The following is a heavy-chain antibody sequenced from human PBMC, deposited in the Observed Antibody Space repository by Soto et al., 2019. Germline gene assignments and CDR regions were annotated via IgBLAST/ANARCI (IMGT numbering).Heavy chain of an antibody. J-gene: IGHJ4*02. CDR1: GYTFTSYG. CDR2: ISPKSGAT. CDR3: ARPPGYISDWQYFDL. Sequence: ASVKVSCKASGYTFTSYGISWVRQAPGQGLEWMGRISPKSGATNYAQKFQGRVSMTWDTSLKTAYMELSSLMSEDTAVYYCARPPGYISDWQYFDLWGQGTLVTVSS. V-gene: IGHV1-2*02. D-gene: IGHD2-21*02.